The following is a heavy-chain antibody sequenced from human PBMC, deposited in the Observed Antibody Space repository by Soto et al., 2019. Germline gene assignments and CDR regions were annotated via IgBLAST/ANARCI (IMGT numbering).Heavy chain of an antibody. D-gene: IGHD5-18*01. CDR3: ARERYSYGYGGSWFDP. V-gene: IGHV1-2*02. CDR2: INPNSGGT. Sequence: ASVKVSCKASGYTFSDYYIHWVRQAPGQGLEWMGWINPNSGGTKYAPKFQGGVTMTRDTSITTAYMELSRLRSGDTAVYYCARERYSYGYGGSWFDPWGQGTLVTVSS. CDR1: GYTFSDYY. J-gene: IGHJ5*02.